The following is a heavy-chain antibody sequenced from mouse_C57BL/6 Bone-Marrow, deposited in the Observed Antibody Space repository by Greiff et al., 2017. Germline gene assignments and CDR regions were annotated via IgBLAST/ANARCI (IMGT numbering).Heavy chain of an antibody. CDR1: GYTFTSYG. V-gene: IGHV1-81*01. J-gene: IGHJ1*03. CDR3: ARGIYYYGSSYFDV. Sequence: VQLQQSGAELARPGASVKLSCKASGYTFTSYGISWVKQRTGQGLEWIGEIYPRSGNTYYNEKFKGKATLTADKSSSTAYMQFSSLTSEDSAIYYCARGIYYYGSSYFDVWGTGTTVTVSS. D-gene: IGHD1-1*01. CDR2: IYPRSGNT.